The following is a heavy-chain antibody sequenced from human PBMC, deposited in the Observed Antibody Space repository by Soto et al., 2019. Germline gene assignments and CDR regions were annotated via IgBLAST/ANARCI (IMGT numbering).Heavy chain of an antibody. V-gene: IGHV3-33*01. CDR1: GFTFSSYG. Sequence: GSLRLSCAASGFTFSSYGMHWVRQAPGKGLEWVAVIWYDGSNKYYADSVKGRFTISRDNSKNTLYLQMNSLRAEDTAVYYCARARGAVPSGYYYYYMDVWGKGTTVTVSS. J-gene: IGHJ6*03. CDR3: ARARGAVPSGYYYYYMDV. D-gene: IGHD3-16*01. CDR2: IWYDGSNK.